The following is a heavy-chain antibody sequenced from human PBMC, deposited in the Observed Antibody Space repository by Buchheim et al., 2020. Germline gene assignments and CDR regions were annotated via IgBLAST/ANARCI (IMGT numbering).Heavy chain of an antibody. CDR3: ARGSYDFWSGYPPFFDY. J-gene: IGHJ4*02. CDR1: GGSISSGGYY. CDR2: IYYSGST. Sequence: QVQLQESGPGLVKPSQTLSLTCTVSGGSISSGGYYWSWIRQPPGKGLEWIGYIYYSGSTNYNPSLKSRVTISVDTSKNQFSLKLSSVTAADTAVYYCARGSYDFWSGYPPFFDYWGQGTL. D-gene: IGHD3-3*01. V-gene: IGHV4-61*08.